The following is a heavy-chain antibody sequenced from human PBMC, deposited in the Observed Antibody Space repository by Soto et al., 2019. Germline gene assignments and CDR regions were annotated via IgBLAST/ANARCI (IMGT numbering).Heavy chain of an antibody. CDR3: ATKIFGTTYFGY. J-gene: IGHJ4*02. Sequence: EVQLVESGGSLVQPGESLRLSCTGSGLTFSSYEMNWVRQAPGKGLEWVSYIGMSGRPIYYADSVKGRFTISRDNAKNSLYLQMNSLRAEDTALYYCATKIFGTTYFGYWGQGTLVTVSS. V-gene: IGHV3-48*03. CDR1: GLTFSSYE. CDR2: IGMSGRPI. D-gene: IGHD1-7*01.